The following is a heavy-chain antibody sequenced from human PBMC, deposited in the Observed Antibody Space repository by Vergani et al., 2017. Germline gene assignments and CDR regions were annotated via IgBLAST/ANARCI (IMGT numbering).Heavy chain of an antibody. CDR3: AKDYGWFSYYYGMDV. CDR1: GFTFSSYE. CDR2: ISYDGSNK. D-gene: IGHD2-15*01. J-gene: IGHJ6*02. V-gene: IGHV3-30*18. Sequence: VQLVESGGGLVQPGGSLRLSCAASGFTFSSYEMNWVRQAPGKGLEWVAVISYDGSNKYYADSVKGRFTISRDNSKNTLYLQMNSLRAEDTAVYYCAKDYGWFSYYYGMDVWGQGTTVTVSS.